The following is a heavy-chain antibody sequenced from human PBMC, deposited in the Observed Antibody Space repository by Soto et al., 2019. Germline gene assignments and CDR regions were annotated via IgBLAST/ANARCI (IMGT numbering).Heavy chain of an antibody. D-gene: IGHD3-10*01. CDR3: ARGNTMFRGTSLGERRYYYYYYMDV. J-gene: IGHJ6*03. CDR2: IYYSGST. V-gene: IGHV4-59*01. Sequence: SETLSLTCTVSGGSIGSYYWSWIRQPPGKGLEWIGYIYYSGSTNYNPSLKSRVTISVDTSKNQFSLKLSSVTAADTAVYYCARGNTMFRGTSLGERRYYYYYYMDVWGKGTTVTVSS. CDR1: GGSIGSYY.